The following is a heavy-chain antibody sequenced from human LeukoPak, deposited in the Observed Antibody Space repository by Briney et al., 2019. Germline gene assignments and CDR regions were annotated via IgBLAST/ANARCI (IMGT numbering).Heavy chain of an antibody. CDR3: ARGDYDYLSGTYSFDL. CDR2: MAVNGRT. CDR1: GDSISSGTYY. J-gene: IGHJ5*02. Sequence: SETLSLTCTVSGDSISSGTYYWTWIRQPAGEGLEWIGRMAVNGRTNYNPSLKSRLTMSVNTSQNQFSLRLTSVTAADTAFYYCARGDYDYLSGTYSFDLWGQGIRVTVSS. D-gene: IGHD3-16*01. V-gene: IGHV4-61*02.